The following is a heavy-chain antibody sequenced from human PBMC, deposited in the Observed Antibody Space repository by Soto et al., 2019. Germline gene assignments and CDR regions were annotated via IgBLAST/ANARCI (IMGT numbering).Heavy chain of an antibody. CDR2: IYYSGSS. J-gene: IGHJ4*02. D-gene: IGHD6-13*01. CDR1: GGSIGNSY. CDR3: ARNSSSWPILDY. V-gene: IGHV4-59*08. Sequence: NPSETLSLTCTVSGGSIGNSYWSWIRQSPGKGLEWIGYIYYSGSSNYNPSLKSRVSISVDTSKNQFSLKLSSVTAADTAVYYCARNSSSWPILDYWGQGTLVNVSS.